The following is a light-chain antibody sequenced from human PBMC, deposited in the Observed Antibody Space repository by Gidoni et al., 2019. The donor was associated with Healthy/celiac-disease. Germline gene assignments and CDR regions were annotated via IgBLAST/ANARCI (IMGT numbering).Light chain of an antibody. J-gene: IGKJ5*01. CDR1: QSVSSY. V-gene: IGKV3-11*01. Sequence: EIVLTQSPATLSLSPGERATLPCRASQSVSSYLAWYQQKPGQAHRLLIYDASNRATGIPARFSGSGSGTDFTLTSSSLEPEDFAVYYCQQRSTFGQGTRLEIK. CDR2: DAS. CDR3: QQRST.